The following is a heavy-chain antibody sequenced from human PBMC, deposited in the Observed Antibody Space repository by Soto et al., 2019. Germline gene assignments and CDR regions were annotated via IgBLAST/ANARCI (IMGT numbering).Heavy chain of an antibody. V-gene: IGHV4-59*08. D-gene: IGHD3-10*01. CDR3: ARLDATGSAFDI. CDR1: GGSISSYY. CDR2: IYYSGST. Sequence: SETLSLTCTVSGGSISSYYWSWIRQPPGKGLEWIGYIYYSGSTNYNPSLKSRVTISVDTSKNQFSLKLSSVTAADTAVYYCARLDATGSAFDIWGQGTMVTVSS. J-gene: IGHJ3*02.